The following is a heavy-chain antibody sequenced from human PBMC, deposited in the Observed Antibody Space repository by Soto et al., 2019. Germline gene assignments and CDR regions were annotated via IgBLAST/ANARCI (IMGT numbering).Heavy chain of an antibody. CDR1: GFTVGDNY. CDR2: IYRGDAT. J-gene: IGHJ3*02. Sequence: LRLSCAVSGFTVGDNYMSWVRQAPGKGLEWVSVIYRGDATHYADSVKGRFTISRDNSKNTVYLQMNSLRAEDTAVYYCARARSASSRADSFDIWGQGTMVTVSS. D-gene: IGHD6-25*01. V-gene: IGHV3-53*01. CDR3: ARARSASSRADSFDI.